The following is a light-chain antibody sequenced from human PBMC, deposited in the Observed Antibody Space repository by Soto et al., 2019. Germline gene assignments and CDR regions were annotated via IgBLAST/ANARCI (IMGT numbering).Light chain of an antibody. CDR3: QQYINWPPFT. CDR1: QSVSSK. Sequence: EIVMAQSPGTLSVSPGERATLSSRASQSVSSKLAWYQQKPGQSPRLLIYGTSIRATGIPARFSGSGSGTEFTLTITNLQSEDFGIYYCQQYINWPPFTFGQGTRLEFK. CDR2: GTS. V-gene: IGKV3-15*01. J-gene: IGKJ5*01.